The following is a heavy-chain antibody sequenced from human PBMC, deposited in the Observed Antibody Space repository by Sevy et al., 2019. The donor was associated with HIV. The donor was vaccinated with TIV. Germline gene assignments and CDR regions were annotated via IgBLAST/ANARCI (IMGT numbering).Heavy chain of an antibody. CDR3: AKAYGTHDYSSHYGMDV. CDR1: GFTFSSYA. J-gene: IGHJ6*02. CDR2: ISGSGGST. Sequence: GGSLRLSCAASGFTFSSYAMSWVRQAPGKGLEWVSAISGSGGSTYYADSVKGRFTISRDNSKNTLYLQMNSLRAEDTAVYYCAKAYGTHDYSSHYGMDVWGQGTTVTVSS. V-gene: IGHV3-23*01. D-gene: IGHD2-21*02.